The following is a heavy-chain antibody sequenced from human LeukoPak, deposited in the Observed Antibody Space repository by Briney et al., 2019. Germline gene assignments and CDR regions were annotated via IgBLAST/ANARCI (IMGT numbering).Heavy chain of an antibody. D-gene: IGHD1-7*01. CDR2: ISSSSSYI. CDR3: ASFNWNYGYYGMDV. Sequence: PGGSLRLSCAASGFTFSSYSMNWVRQAPGKGLEWVSSISSSSSYIYYADSVKGRFTISRDNAKNSLYPQMNSLRAEDTAVYYCASFNWNYGYYGMDVWGQGTTVTVSS. CDR1: GFTFSSYS. J-gene: IGHJ6*02. V-gene: IGHV3-21*01.